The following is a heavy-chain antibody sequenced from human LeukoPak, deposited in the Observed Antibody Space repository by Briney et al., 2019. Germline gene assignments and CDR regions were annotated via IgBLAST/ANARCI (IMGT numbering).Heavy chain of an antibody. D-gene: IGHD3-10*01. CDR3: ARLGSVGYYNYQYMDI. CDR2: INDIGNT. J-gene: IGHJ6*03. V-gene: IGHV4-34*01. CDR1: GGSLSGYY. Sequence: SETQPLTCAVYGGSLSGYYWSWIRQPPGKGLEWIGEINDIGNTNYDPSLRSRVTISVDTSKNQFSLSLTSATAADTAVYFCARLGSVGYYNYQYMDIWGNGTTVTVSS.